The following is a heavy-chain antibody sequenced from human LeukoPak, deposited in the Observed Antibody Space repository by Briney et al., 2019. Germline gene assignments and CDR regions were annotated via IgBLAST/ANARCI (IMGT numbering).Heavy chain of an antibody. CDR3: ARDGYHYGSGSYSDY. CDR1: GGSFSGCY. V-gene: IGHV4-34*01. Sequence: SETLSLTCAVYGGSFSGCYWSWIRQPPGKGLEWIGEINHSGSTNYNPSLKSRVTISVDTSKNQFSLKLSSVTAADTAVYYCARDGYHYGSGSYSDYWGQGTLVTVSS. J-gene: IGHJ4*02. D-gene: IGHD3-10*01. CDR2: INHSGST.